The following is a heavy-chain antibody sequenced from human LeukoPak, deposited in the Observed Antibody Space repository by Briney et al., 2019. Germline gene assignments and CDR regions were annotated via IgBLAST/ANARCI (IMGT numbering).Heavy chain of an antibody. V-gene: IGHV1-2*02. J-gene: IGHJ4*02. Sequence: ASVKVSCKASGYTFTGYYLHWVRQAPGQGLEWMGWIHPNSGGTHYAQKFQGRVTMTRDTSITTAYMELTRLRSDDTAVYYCARDMGGYSGYDYDYWGQGTLVTVSS. CDR1: GYTFTGYY. D-gene: IGHD5-12*01. CDR3: ARDMGGYSGYDYDY. CDR2: IHPNSGGT.